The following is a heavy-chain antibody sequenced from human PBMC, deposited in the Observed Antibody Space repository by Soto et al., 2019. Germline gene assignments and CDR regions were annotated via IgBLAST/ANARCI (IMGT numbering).Heavy chain of an antibody. Sequence: EVQLVESGGGLVQPGGSLRLSCAASGFTFTSYWMHWVRQAPGKGLVWASRINSDGSRTDYADSVKGRFTISRDNAKNTVYLQMNSLRGDDTAVYYCARVPVGGYDWNWGQGTLVTVSS. J-gene: IGHJ4*02. CDR2: INSDGSRT. CDR3: ARVPVGGYDWN. D-gene: IGHD5-12*01. V-gene: IGHV3-74*01. CDR1: GFTFTSYW.